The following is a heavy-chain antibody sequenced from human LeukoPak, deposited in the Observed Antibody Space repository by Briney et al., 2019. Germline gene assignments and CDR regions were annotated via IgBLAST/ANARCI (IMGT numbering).Heavy chain of an antibody. CDR3: ARESRDGSAFDY. V-gene: IGHV4-59*01. J-gene: IGHJ4*02. CDR1: GGSISSYY. D-gene: IGHD5-24*01. CDR2: IYYSGST. Sequence: SETLSLTCTVPGGSISSYYWSWIRQPPGKGLEWIGYIYYSGSTNYNPSLKSRVTISVDTSKNQFSLKLSSVTAADTAVYYCARESRDGSAFDYWGQGTLVTVSS.